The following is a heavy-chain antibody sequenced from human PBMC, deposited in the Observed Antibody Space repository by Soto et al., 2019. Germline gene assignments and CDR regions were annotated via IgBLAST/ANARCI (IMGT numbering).Heavy chain of an antibody. Sequence: GGSLRLSCAASGFTFSSYAMHWVRQAPGKGLEYVSAISSRGDSTYHADSVKGRFTISRDNSKNTLYLQMGSLRTEDTAVYHCARERPRVADDRSGFDIWGQGTMVTVSS. CDR3: ARERPRVADDRSGFDI. D-gene: IGHD6-19*01. J-gene: IGHJ3*02. CDR1: GFTFSSYA. CDR2: ISSRGDST. V-gene: IGHV3-64*02.